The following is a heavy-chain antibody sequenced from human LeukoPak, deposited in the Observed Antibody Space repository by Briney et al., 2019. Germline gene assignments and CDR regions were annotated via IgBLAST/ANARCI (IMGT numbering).Heavy chain of an antibody. J-gene: IGHJ6*02. CDR2: IYYSGST. D-gene: IGHD3-22*01. CDR3: ARDTGLNYYYGMDV. Sequence: SETLSLTCTVSGGSISSGGYYWSWIRQHPGKGLEWIGYIYYSGSTYYNPSLKSRVTISVDTSKNQFSLKLSSVTAADTAVYYCARDTGLNYYYGMDVWGQVTTVTVSS. CDR1: GGSISSGGYY. V-gene: IGHV4-31*03.